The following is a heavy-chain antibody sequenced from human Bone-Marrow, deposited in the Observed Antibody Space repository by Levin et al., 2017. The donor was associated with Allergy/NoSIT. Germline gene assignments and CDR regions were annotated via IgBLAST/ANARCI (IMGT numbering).Heavy chain of an antibody. J-gene: IGHJ5*02. V-gene: IGHV1-2*02. CDR2: INPNSGGT. D-gene: IGHD3-9*01. CDR3: ARETILIPDSEQFDP. Sequence: GESLKISCKASGYAFTDSYMHWVRQAPGQGLEWMGWINPNSGGTNYAQNFQGRVTLTRDTSINTVYMQLSGLRSDDTAIYYCARETILIPDSEQFDPWGQGTLITVSS. CDR1: GYAFTDSY.